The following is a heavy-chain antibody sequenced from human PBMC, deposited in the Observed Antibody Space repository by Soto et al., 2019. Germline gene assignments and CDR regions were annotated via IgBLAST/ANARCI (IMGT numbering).Heavy chain of an antibody. CDR1: GYTFTSYG. CDR3: ARDFTSRFVGSLISNGY. V-gene: IGHV1-18*01. J-gene: IGHJ4*02. CDR2: ISGNSGNT. Sequence: ASVKVSCKASGYTFTSYGISWVRQAPGQGLEWMGWISGNSGNTNYAQKLQGRVTMTTDTSTSTAYMELRSLRSDDTAVYYCARDFTSRFVGSLISNGYWGQGTLVTVSS. D-gene: IGHD2-15*01.